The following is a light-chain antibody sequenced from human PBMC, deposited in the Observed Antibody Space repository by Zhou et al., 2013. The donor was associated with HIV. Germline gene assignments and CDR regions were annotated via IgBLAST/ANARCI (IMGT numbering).Light chain of an antibody. V-gene: IGKV1-5*03. CDR2: QAS. Sequence: MTQSPVTLSVSPGGRATLSCRASQSVDTYLAWYQQRPGTAPKLLIYQASSLESGVPSRFSGSGSGTEFTLTISSLQPDDFATYYCQHYNGYSGTFGQGTKV. CDR3: QHYNGYSGT. J-gene: IGKJ1*01. CDR1: QSVDTY.